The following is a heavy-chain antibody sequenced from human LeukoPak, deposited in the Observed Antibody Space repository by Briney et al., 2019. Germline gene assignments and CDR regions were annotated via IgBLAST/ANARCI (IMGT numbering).Heavy chain of an antibody. CDR3: ARDTPPDKKLGSCRGSSCFLFDY. J-gene: IGHJ4*02. CDR2: INPNSGDT. Sequence: ASVKVSCKASGYTFTGYYMHWVRQAPGQGLEWMGWINPNSGDTRYAQKFQGRVTMTRDTSISTAYMELSRLRSDDTAVYYCARDTPPDKKLGSCRGSSCFLFDYWGQGAPVTVSS. V-gene: IGHV1-2*02. CDR1: GYTFTGYY. D-gene: IGHD2-15*01.